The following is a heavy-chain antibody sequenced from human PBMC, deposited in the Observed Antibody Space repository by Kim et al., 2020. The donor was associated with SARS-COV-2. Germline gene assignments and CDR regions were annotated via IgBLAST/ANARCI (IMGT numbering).Heavy chain of an antibody. J-gene: IGHJ6*03. Sequence: SGNNTYSPDSVKGRITLSRDHSRNTVYLQMNSLRAEDTAVYYCAKRMDVWGKGTTVIVSS. CDR2: SGNNT. CDR3: AKRMDV. V-gene: IGHV3-23*01.